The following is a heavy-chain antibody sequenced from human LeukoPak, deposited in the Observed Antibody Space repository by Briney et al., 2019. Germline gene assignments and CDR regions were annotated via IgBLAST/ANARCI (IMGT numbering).Heavy chain of an antibody. CDR3: ARARNNYDESGYSALDH. Sequence: GGSLRLSCTASGFTFSSFGMHWVRQAPGKGLEWVASLWYNGINKYYADSVKGRFTISRDNSKNTLYLQVNTLRAEDTAMFYCARARNNYDESGYSALDHWGQGTLVTVSS. J-gene: IGHJ4*02. D-gene: IGHD3-3*01. CDR1: GFTFSSFG. CDR2: LWYNGINK. V-gene: IGHV3-33*01.